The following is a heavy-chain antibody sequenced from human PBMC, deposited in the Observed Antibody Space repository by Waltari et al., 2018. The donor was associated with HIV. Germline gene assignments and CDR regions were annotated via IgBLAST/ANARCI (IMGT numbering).Heavy chain of an antibody. D-gene: IGHD2-2*01. Sequence: QGQRQESGPGPVNATATLSTTCTASGCSISCSHWSWSSQPDGKGLGWIGRIYISGRPNYTASLKSRVTMSIEASKIQFFLKLSAVTAADTAVYYCAREYCSSTSCSPNGRLGAFDIWGQGTMVTVSS. V-gene: IGHV4-4*07. CDR1: GCSISCSH. CDR3: AREYCSSTSCSPNGRLGAFDI. CDR2: IYISGRP. J-gene: IGHJ3*02.